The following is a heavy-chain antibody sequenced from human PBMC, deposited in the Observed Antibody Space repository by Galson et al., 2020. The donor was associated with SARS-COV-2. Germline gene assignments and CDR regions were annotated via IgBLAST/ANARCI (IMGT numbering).Heavy chain of an antibody. V-gene: IGHV3-7*01. CDR1: GFTFSNYW. J-gene: IGHJ3*01. Sequence: QLGESLKISCAVSGFTFSNYWMSWVRQAPGKGLEWVANIKQDGSNKYYVATVRGRFTISRDNAKKSLYLQMDSLRAEDTALNYCRAADNGFDVWGQGTMVTVSS. D-gene: IGHD6-13*01. CDR2: IKQDGSNK. CDR3: RAADNGFDV.